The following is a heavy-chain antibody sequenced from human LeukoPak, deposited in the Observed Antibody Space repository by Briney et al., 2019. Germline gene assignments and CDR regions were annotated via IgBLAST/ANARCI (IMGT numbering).Heavy chain of an antibody. CDR3: ARTYCSGGSCYSPGAYWFDP. D-gene: IGHD2-15*01. J-gene: IGHJ5*02. CDR2: IYSGGST. V-gene: IGHV3-53*01. Sequence: GGSLRLSCAASGFTVSSNHMSWVRQAPGKGLEWVSVIYSGGSTYYADSVKGRFTISRDNSKNTLYLQMNSLRAEDTAVYYCARTYCSGGSCYSPGAYWFDPWGQGTLVTVSS. CDR1: GFTVSSNH.